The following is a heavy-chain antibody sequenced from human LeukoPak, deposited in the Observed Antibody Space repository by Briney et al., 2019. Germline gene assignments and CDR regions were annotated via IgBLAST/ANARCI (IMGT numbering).Heavy chain of an antibody. J-gene: IGHJ5*02. D-gene: IGHD2-15*01. Sequence: GESLKISCKGSGYSFTSYWISWVRQMPGKGLEWMGRIDPSDSYTDYSPSFQGHVTISADKSISTAYLQWSSLKASDTATYYCARHVARSWWFDPWGQGTLVTVSS. CDR2: IDPSDSYT. V-gene: IGHV5-10-1*01. CDR3: ARHVARSWWFDP. CDR1: GYSFTSYW.